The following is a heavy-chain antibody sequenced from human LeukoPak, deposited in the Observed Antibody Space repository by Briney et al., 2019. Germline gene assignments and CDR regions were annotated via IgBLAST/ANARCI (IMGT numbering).Heavy chain of an antibody. J-gene: IGHJ4*02. CDR2: INPSGGST. CDR1: GYTFTSYY. D-gene: IGHD3-22*01. V-gene: IGHV1-46*01. Sequence: ASVKVSCKASGYTFTSYYMHWVPQAPGQGLECMGIINPSGGSTSYAQKFQGRVTMTRDMSTSTVYMELRSLRSDDTAVYYCARSSSGYYATPVDYFDYWGQGTRVTVSS. CDR3: ARSSSGYYATPVDYFDY.